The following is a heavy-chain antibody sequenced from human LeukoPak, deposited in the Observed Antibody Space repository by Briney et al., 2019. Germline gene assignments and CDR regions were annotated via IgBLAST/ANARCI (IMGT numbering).Heavy chain of an antibody. V-gene: IGHV3-30*18. CDR3: AKDSDYGDYAPGRY. Sequence: GGSLRLSCAASGFTLSRYGMHWVRQAPGKGLEWVAVISYDGSNKYYADSVKGRFTISRDNSKNTLYLQMNSLRAEDTAVYYCAKDSDYGDYAPGRYWGQGTLVTVSS. CDR2: ISYDGSNK. J-gene: IGHJ4*02. CDR1: GFTLSRYG. D-gene: IGHD4-17*01.